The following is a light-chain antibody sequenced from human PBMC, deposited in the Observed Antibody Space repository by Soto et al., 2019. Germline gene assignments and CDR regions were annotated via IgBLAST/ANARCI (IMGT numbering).Light chain of an antibody. Sequence: DIQMTQSPSSLSASVGDRVTITCRASQSISNYLNWYQQKPGKAPKLLIYAASSLQSGVPSRFSVSGSVTDFTLTISSLQPEDFATYSCQQSYTTLFTFGPGTNVDI. CDR1: QSISNY. CDR2: AAS. J-gene: IGKJ3*01. V-gene: IGKV1-39*01. CDR3: QQSYTTLFT.